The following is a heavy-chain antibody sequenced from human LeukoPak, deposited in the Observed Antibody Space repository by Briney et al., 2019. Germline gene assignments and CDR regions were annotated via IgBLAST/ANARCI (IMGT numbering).Heavy chain of an antibody. CDR1: GFTFHNYA. J-gene: IGHJ3*02. V-gene: IGHV3-23*01. D-gene: IGHD3-10*01. CDR3: ATQSPDYSIGPSYGSFNI. Sequence: GGSLRLSCEASGFTFHNYAMAWVRQAPGKGLEYVSSIGASGDNIYYGGCVKGRFTIYRDNSKNTLFLQMNSLRAEDTALYYCATQSPDYSIGPSYGSFNIWGQGTKVTVSS. CDR2: IGASGDNI.